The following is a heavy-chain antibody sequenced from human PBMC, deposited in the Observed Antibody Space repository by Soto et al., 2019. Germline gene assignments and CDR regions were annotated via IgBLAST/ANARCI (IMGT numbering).Heavy chain of an antibody. J-gene: IGHJ4*02. CDR1: GFTFSSYA. CDR2: ISYDGSNK. Sequence: GGSLRLSCAASGFTFSSYAMHWVRQAPGKGLEWVAVISYDGSNKYYADSVKGRFTISRDNSKNTLYLQMNSLRAEDTAVYYCARAPVIAAAGTLFDYWGQGTLVTVSS. D-gene: IGHD6-13*01. V-gene: IGHV3-30-3*01. CDR3: ARAPVIAAAGTLFDY.